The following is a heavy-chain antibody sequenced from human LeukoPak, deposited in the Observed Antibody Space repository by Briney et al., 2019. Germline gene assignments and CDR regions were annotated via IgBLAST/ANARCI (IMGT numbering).Heavy chain of an antibody. Sequence: ASVKVSCKASGGTFSSYAISWVRQAPGQGLEWMGGLIPIFGTANYAQEFQGRVTITADESTSTAYMELSSLRSEDTAVYYCARDRESYYLGDLWFDPWGQGTLVTVSS. D-gene: IGHD1-26*01. CDR1: GGTFSSYA. V-gene: IGHV1-69*13. J-gene: IGHJ5*02. CDR3: ARDRESYYLGDLWFDP. CDR2: LIPIFGTA.